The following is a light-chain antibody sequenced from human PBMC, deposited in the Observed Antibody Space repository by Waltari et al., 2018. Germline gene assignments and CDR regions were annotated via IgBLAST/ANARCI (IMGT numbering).Light chain of an antibody. CDR1: QSISRY. Sequence: EIVLTQSPGTLSLSPGERATLSCRASQSISRYLAWYQQKPGQAPRLLIYAASSRATGIPDCFSGSGSGTDFSLTISRLEPEDFAVYYCQNHERLPAMFGQGTKVEIK. V-gene: IGKV3-20*01. J-gene: IGKJ1*01. CDR2: AAS. CDR3: QNHERLPAM.